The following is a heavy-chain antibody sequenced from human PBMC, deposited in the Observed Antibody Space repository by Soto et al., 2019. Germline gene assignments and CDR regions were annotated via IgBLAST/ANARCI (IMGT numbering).Heavy chain of an antibody. V-gene: IGHV1-69*02. D-gene: IGHD2-2*01. J-gene: IGHJ5*02. CDR2: IIPILGIA. Sequence: GASVKVSCKASGGTFSSYTISWVRQAPGQGLEWMGRIIPILGIANYAQKFQGRVTITADKSTSTAYMELSSLRSEDTAVYYCARAGRSSTSCYDPWGQGTLVTVSS. CDR1: GGTFSSYT. CDR3: ARAGRSSTSCYDP.